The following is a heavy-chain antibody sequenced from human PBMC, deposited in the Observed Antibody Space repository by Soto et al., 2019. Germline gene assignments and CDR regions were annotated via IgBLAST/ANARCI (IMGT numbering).Heavy chain of an antibody. CDR1: GYTFTSYA. J-gene: IGHJ4*02. CDR3: ARGGEPIDY. V-gene: IGHV1-3*05. Sequence: QVQLVQSGAEEKKPGASVKVSCKASGYTFTSYAMHWVRQAPGQRLEWMGWINAGNGYTKYSQKFQGRVTITRDTSASTAYMELSSLRSEDTAVYYCARGGEPIDYWGQGTLVTVSS. CDR2: INAGNGYT. D-gene: IGHD2-21*01.